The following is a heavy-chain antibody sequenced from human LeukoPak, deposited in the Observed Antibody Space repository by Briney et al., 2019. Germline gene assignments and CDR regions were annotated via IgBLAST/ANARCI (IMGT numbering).Heavy chain of an antibody. CDR2: ISYDGSNK. D-gene: IGHD3-22*01. V-gene: IGHV3-30-3*01. CDR1: GFTFSSYA. J-gene: IGHJ4*02. CDR3: AREIYYDSSVLDY. Sequence: PGGSLRLSCAASGFTFSSYAMHWVRQAPGKGLEWVAVISYDGSNKYYADSVKGRFTISRDNSKNTLYLQMNSLRAEDTAVYYCAREIYYDSSVLDYWGQGTLVTVSS.